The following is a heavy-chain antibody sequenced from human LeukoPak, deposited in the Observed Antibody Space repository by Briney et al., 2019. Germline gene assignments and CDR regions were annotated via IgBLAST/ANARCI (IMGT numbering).Heavy chain of an antibody. J-gene: IGHJ4*02. Sequence: GGSLRLSCVASGFNFNDYAMHWVRQTPVKGLEWVSRITWNSDSRAYADSVRGRFTISRDNARNSLYLQMNSLRPEDTAFYYCARDRGGGGFNFFDSWGQGTLVTVSS. CDR3: ARDRGGGGFNFFDS. CDR1: GFNFNDYA. V-gene: IGHV3-9*01. D-gene: IGHD5-24*01. CDR2: ITWNSDSR.